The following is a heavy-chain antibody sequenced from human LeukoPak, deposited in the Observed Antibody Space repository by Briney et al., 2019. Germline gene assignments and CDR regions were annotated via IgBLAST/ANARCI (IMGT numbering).Heavy chain of an antibody. Sequence: KPGGSLRLSCAASRFTFSDYYMSWIRQAPGKGLEWVSCIDNSSGYKKYADSVKGRFTISRDNAQNSLFLQMNSLSAKDTAVYYCARARTLAGARVYGFDMWGQGTMVTVSS. V-gene: IGHV3-11*05. D-gene: IGHD6-19*01. J-gene: IGHJ3*02. CDR3: ARARTLAGARVYGFDM. CDR2: IDNSSGYK. CDR1: RFTFSDYY.